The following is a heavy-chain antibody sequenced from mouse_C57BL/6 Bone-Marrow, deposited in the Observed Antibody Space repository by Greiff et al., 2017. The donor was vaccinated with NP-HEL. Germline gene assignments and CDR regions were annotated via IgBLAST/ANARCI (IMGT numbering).Heavy chain of an antibody. Sequence: VQLQQPGAELVMPGASVKLSCKASGYTFTSYWMHWVKQRPGQGLEWIGEIDPSDSYTNYNQKFKGKSTLTVDKSSSTAYMQLSSLTSEDSAVYYCARAYEGAWFAYWGQGTLVTVSA. CDR1: GYTFTSYW. CDR2: IDPSDSYT. D-gene: IGHD1-1*01. J-gene: IGHJ3*01. V-gene: IGHV1-69*01. CDR3: ARAYEGAWFAY.